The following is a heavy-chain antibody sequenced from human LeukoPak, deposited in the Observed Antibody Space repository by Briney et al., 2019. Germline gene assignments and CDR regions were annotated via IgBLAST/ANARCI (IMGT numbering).Heavy chain of an antibody. Sequence: GASVKVSCKASGYTFTSYGISWVRQAPGQGLEWMGWISAYNGNTNYAQKLQGRVTMTTDTSTSTAYMELRSLRSDDTAVYYCARDRKTGITRTICDYWGQGTLVTVSS. V-gene: IGHV1-18*01. J-gene: IGHJ4*02. CDR1: GYTFTSYG. D-gene: IGHD1/OR15-1a*01. CDR3: ARDRKTGITRTICDY. CDR2: ISAYNGNT.